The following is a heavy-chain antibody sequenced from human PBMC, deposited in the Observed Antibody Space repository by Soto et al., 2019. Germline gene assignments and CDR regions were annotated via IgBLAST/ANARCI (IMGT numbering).Heavy chain of an antibody. D-gene: IGHD3-22*01. CDR3: ARIGDYYDSSGPRDDAFDT. Sequence: ASVKVSCKASGYTFTSYYMHWVRQAPGQGLEWMGIINPSGGSTSYAQKFQGRVTMTRDTSTSTVYMELSSLRSEDTAVYYCARIGDYYDSSGPRDDAFDTWGQGTMVTVSS. CDR2: INPSGGST. V-gene: IGHV1-46*01. J-gene: IGHJ3*02. CDR1: GYTFTSYY.